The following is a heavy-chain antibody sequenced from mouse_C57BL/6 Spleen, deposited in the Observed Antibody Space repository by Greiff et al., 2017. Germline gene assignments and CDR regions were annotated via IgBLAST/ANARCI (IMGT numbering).Heavy chain of an antibody. D-gene: IGHD4-1*01. CDR1: GYTFTSYW. Sequence: QVQLQQPGAELVMPGASVKLSCKASGYTFTSYWMHWVKQRPGQGLEWIGEIDPSDSYTNYNQKFKGKSTLTVDKSSSTAYMQLSSLTSEDSAVYYCARTNWDRGFDYWGQGTTLTVSS. CDR2: IDPSDSYT. V-gene: IGHV1-69*01. J-gene: IGHJ2*01. CDR3: ARTNWDRGFDY.